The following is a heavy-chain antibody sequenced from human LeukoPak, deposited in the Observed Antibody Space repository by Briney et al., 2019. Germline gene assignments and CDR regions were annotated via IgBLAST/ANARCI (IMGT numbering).Heavy chain of an antibody. V-gene: IGHV1-69*01. J-gene: IGHJ6*02. CDR1: GDSISKFA. Sequence: SVKVSCKASGDSISKFAVSWVRQAPGQELQWMGGIIPIFGTADYAQKFQGRVTITADEATSTTYMEMSSLKSEDKAIYYCTTRSCGAGACSSSFYYYYGLHFWGQGTTVSVSS. D-gene: IGHD3-16*01. CDR3: TTRSCGAGACSSSFYYYYGLHF. CDR2: IIPIFGTA.